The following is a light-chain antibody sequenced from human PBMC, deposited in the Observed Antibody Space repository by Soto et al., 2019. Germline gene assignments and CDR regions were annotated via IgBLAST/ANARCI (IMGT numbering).Light chain of an antibody. Sequence: QSFLTQPASVSGSPGQSITISCTGTSGNVGSYNLVSWYQQHPGEAPKLMIFEASKRPSGVSNRFSGSKSGNTASLTISGLQAEDEADYYCCSYAGSDIMIFGGGTKLTVL. V-gene: IGLV2-23*01. CDR1: SGNVGSYNL. CDR3: CSYAGSDIMI. CDR2: EAS. J-gene: IGLJ2*01.